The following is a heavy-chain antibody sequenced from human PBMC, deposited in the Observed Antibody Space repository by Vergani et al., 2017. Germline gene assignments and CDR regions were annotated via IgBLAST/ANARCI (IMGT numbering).Heavy chain of an antibody. J-gene: IGHJ4*02. CDR1: GGTFSSYA. D-gene: IGHD2-2*01. Sequence: QVQLVQSGAEVKKPGSSVKVSCKASGGTFSSYAISWVRQAPGQGLEWMGGIIPIFGTANYAQKFQGRVTITADESTSTAYMGLSSLRSEDTAVYYCARDLYRRIVVVPAAQPLGYWGQGTLVTVSS. CDR2: IIPIFGTA. CDR3: ARDLYRRIVVVPAAQPLGY. V-gene: IGHV1-69*12.